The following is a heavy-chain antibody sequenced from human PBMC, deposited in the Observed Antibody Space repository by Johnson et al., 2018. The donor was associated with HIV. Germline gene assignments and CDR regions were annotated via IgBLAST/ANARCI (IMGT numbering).Heavy chain of an antibody. CDR2: IRYDGSNK. CDR3: VRPPAAGRDDAFDV. Sequence: QVQLVESGGGVVQPGGSLRLSCAASGFTFSRYGMHWVRQAPGKGLEWVAFIRYDGSNKYYADSVKGRFTIYSDNSKNTLYLQMNSLRAEATAVYYCVRPPAAGRDDAFDVLGQGTMVTVSS. CDR1: GFTFSRYG. J-gene: IGHJ3*01. D-gene: IGHD6-13*01. V-gene: IGHV3-30*02.